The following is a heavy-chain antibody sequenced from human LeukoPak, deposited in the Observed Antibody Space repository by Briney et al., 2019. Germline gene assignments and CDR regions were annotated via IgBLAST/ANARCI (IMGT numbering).Heavy chain of an antibody. V-gene: IGHV4-34*01. D-gene: IGHD3-9*01. Sequence: SGTLSLTCAVYGGSFSGYYWSWIRQPPGKGLEWIGEINHSGSTNYNPSLKSRVTISVDTSKNQFSLKLSSVTAADTAVYYCARASLTGYYKYYYYYGMDVWGQGTTVTVSS. CDR3: ARASLTGYYKYYYYYGMDV. CDR1: GGSFSGYY. CDR2: INHSGST. J-gene: IGHJ6*02.